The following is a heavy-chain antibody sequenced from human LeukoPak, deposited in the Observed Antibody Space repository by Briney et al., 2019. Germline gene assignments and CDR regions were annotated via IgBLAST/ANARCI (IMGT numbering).Heavy chain of an antibody. CDR1: GFTFSSYS. D-gene: IGHD2-2*01. J-gene: IGHJ4*02. Sequence: PGGSLRLSCAASGFTFSSYSMNWVRQAPGKGLEWVSSISNSSSYIYYADSVKGRFTISRDNAKNSLYLQMTSLRAEDTAVYYCARELGYCSSTSCGDYWGQGTLVTVSS. CDR3: ARELGYCSSTSCGDY. CDR2: ISNSSSYI. V-gene: IGHV3-21*01.